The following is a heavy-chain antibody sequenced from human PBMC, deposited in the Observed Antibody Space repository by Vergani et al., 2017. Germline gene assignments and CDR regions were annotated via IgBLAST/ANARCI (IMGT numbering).Heavy chain of an antibody. Sequence: EVQLVESGGGLVQPGGSLRLSCTASGFTFSNYWMQWVREAPGKGLMWVSRINSDGDCTSYADSVKGRFTISRDNAKNTLYLQMDSLRAEDTAVYYCAIDGWELLDYFYYMDVWGKGTTVTVSS. CDR3: AIDGWELLDYFYYMDV. CDR2: INSDGDCT. V-gene: IGHV3-74*01. CDR1: GFTFSNYW. D-gene: IGHD1-26*01. J-gene: IGHJ6*03.